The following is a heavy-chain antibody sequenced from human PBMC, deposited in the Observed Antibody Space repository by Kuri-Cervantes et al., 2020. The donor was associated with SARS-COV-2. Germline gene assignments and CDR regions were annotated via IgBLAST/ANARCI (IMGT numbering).Heavy chain of an antibody. D-gene: IGHD6-13*01. CDR1: GGSFSGYY. CDR2: IYYSGST. CDR3: AREGSIYSSSSWEGDYYYYYVDV. V-gene: IGHV4-30-4*08. Sequence: SETLSLTCAVYGGSFSGYYWSWIRQPPGKGLEWIGYIYYSGSTYYNPSLKSRVTISVDTSKNQFSLKLSSVTAADTAVYYCAREGSIYSSSSWEGDYYYYYVDVWGKGTTVTVSS. J-gene: IGHJ6*03.